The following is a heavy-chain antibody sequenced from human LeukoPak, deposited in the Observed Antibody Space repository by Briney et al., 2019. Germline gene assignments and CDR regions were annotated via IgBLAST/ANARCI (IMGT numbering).Heavy chain of an antibody. CDR3: ARGRGQQLGNFDY. Sequence: SETLSLTCTVSGGSISSSSYYWGWIRQPPGKGLEWIGSIYYSGRTYYNPSLKSRVTISVDTSKNQFSLKLSSVTAADTAVYYCARGRGQQLGNFDYWGQGTLVTVSS. D-gene: IGHD6-13*01. CDR2: IYYSGRT. J-gene: IGHJ4*02. V-gene: IGHV4-39*07. CDR1: GGSISSSSYY.